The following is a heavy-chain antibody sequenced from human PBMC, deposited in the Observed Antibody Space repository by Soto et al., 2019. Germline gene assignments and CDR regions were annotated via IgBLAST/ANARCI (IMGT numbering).Heavy chain of an antibody. CDR3: ARDRCSTTSCFFEY. Sequence: GGSLRLSCAASGFTFSTYWMGCLRQAPGKGLEWVANIKQDGSDKYYVDSVKGRFTISRDNTKNSLYLQMNILRAEDTAVYYCARDRCSTTSCFFEYWGQGT. V-gene: IGHV3-7*03. D-gene: IGHD2-2*01. J-gene: IGHJ4*02. CDR2: IKQDGSDK. CDR1: GFTFSTYW.